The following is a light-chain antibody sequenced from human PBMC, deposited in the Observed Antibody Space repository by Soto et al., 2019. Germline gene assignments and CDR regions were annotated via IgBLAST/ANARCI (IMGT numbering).Light chain of an antibody. V-gene: IGKV3-15*01. Sequence: EIVMTQSPATLSVSPGERATLSCRASQSISSNLAWYQQKPGQAPRLLIYGASARATGIPAMFSGSGSGTEFTLTISSLQSEDFAVYYCQQYNDWPPRYTFGQGTNLEIK. CDR3: QQYNDWPPRYT. CDR1: QSISSN. CDR2: GAS. J-gene: IGKJ2*01.